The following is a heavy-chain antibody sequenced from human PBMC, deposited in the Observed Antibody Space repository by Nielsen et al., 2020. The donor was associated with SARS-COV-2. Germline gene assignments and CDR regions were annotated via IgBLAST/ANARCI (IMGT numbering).Heavy chain of an antibody. CDR3: ARESAYGDYTGGFDY. CDR1: GFTFSSYA. D-gene: IGHD4-17*01. J-gene: IGHJ4*02. CDR2: ISGSGGST. V-gene: IGHV3-23*01. Sequence: GESLKISCAASGFTFSSYAMSWVRQAPGKGLEWVSAISGSGGSTYYADSVKGRFTISRDNSKNTLSLQMNSLRAEDTAVYYCARESAYGDYTGGFDYWGQGSLVTVSS.